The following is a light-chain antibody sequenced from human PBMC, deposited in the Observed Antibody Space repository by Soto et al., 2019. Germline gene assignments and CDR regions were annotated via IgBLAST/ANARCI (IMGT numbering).Light chain of an antibody. V-gene: IGLV2-8*01. CDR2: EVN. Sequence: QSALTQPPSASGSPGQSVSISCTGTSSDVGGYNFVSWFQQNPGKAPKLMIYEVNKRPSGVPDRFSGSKSGNTASLTVSGLQAEDEADYYCNSYAGSNNFAVFGGGTKLTVL. CDR3: NSYAGSNNFAV. CDR1: SSDVGGYNF. J-gene: IGLJ2*01.